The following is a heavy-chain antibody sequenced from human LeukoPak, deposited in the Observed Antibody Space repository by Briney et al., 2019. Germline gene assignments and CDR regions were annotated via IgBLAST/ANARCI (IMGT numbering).Heavy chain of an antibody. D-gene: IGHD1-26*01. CDR2: IYYIRNT. J-gene: IGHJ4*02. CDR3: ARTQSQSGSYRYYFAY. Sequence: SETLSLTCTVSGGSVGSGGYYWSWIRQPPGGGLEWIGDIYYIRNTNYNPSLKSRVTMSLDPSKNQFSLKLNSVTAADTAVYYCARTQSQSGSYRYYFAYWGQGTLVTVSS. CDR1: GGSVGSGGYY. V-gene: IGHV4-61*08.